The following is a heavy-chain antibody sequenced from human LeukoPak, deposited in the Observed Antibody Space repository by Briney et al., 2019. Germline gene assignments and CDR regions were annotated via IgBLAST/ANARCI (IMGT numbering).Heavy chain of an antibody. CDR2: ISGSGGRR. V-gene: IGHV3-23*01. Sequence: GGSLRLSCAASGFIFSNYAMNWVRQAPGKGLEWVSSISGSGGRRYYADSVKGRFTISRDNSKNTLYVQMNSLRAEDTAVYYCARGPGSGWYNYWGHGTLVTVSS. D-gene: IGHD6-19*01. J-gene: IGHJ4*01. CDR1: GFIFSNYA. CDR3: ARGPGSGWYNY.